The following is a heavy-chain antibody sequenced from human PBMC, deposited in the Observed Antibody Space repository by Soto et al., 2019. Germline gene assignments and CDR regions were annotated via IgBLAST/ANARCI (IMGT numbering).Heavy chain of an antibody. J-gene: IGHJ5*02. V-gene: IGHV4-39*01. Sequence: SETLSLTCPVSGVNISSSSYYWGWIRQPPGKGLEWIGSIYYSGSTYYNPSLKSRVTISVDTSKNQFSLKLSSVTAADTAVYYCSGWYPENWFDPWGQGTLVTVS. D-gene: IGHD6-19*01. CDR2: IYYSGST. CDR3: SGWYPENWFDP. CDR1: GVNISSSSYY.